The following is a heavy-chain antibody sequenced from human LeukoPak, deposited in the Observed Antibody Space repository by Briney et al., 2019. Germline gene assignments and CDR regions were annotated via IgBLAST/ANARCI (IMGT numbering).Heavy chain of an antibody. D-gene: IGHD6-19*01. J-gene: IGHJ4*02. CDR3: ARRIAVAGSYYFDY. Sequence: SETLSLTCTVSGGSISSYYWSWIRQPPGKGLEWIGYIYYSGSTNYNPSLKSRVTISVDTSKNQFSLKLSSVTAADTAVYYCARRIAVAGSYYFDYRGQGTLVIVSS. CDR1: GGSISSYY. CDR2: IYYSGST. V-gene: IGHV4-59*08.